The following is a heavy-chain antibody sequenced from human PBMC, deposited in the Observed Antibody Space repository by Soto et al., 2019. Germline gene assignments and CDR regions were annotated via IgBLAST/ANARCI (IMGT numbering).Heavy chain of an antibody. CDR2: MNPNSGNT. V-gene: IGHV1-8*01. D-gene: IGHD2-15*01. J-gene: IGHJ3*02. Sequence: GASVKVSCKASGYTFTSYDINWVRQATGQGLEWMGWMNPNSGNTGYAQKFQGRVTMTRNTSISTAYMELSSLRSEDTAVYYCARAILRRYCSGGSCYSAFDIWGQGTMVTVSS. CDR3: ARAILRRYCSGGSCYSAFDI. CDR1: GYTFTSYD.